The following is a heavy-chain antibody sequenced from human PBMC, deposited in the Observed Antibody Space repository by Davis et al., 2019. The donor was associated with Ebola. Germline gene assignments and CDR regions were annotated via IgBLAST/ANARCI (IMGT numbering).Heavy chain of an antibody. D-gene: IGHD2-21*02. Sequence: ASVKVSCKASGYSFISHDINWVRTASGQRHEWMGWMSSNTGNTGLEQKFQGRLTMTRDTSISTAYMELSSLRPEDTAVYYCATCRGDCGGAFDIWGKGTMVTVSS. CDR1: GYSFISHD. CDR2: MSSNTGNT. CDR3: ATCRGDCGGAFDI. V-gene: IGHV1-8*01. J-gene: IGHJ3*02.